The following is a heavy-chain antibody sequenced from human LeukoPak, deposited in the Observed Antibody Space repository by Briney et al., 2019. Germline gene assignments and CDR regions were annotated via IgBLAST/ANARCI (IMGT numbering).Heavy chain of an antibody. D-gene: IGHD2-8*01. Sequence: SETLSLTCTVSGGSISSSSYYWGWVRRPPGKVLEWIGSIYYSGNTYYNPSLQSRVTISVDTSKNQFSLKLSSLTAADTAVYYCARQKWYQPFDPWGQGTLVTVSS. CDR3: ARQKWYQPFDP. CDR1: GGSISSSSYY. J-gene: IGHJ5*02. CDR2: IYYSGNT. V-gene: IGHV4-39*01.